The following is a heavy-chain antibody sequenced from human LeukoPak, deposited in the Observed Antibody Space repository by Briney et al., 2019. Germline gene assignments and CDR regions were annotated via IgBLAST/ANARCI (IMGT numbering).Heavy chain of an antibody. CDR2: INAGNGNT. CDR1: GYTFTSYA. CDR3: VRGLWFGELMGG. J-gene: IGHJ4*02. D-gene: IGHD3-10*01. Sequence: ASVKVSCKASGYTFTSYAMHWVGQAPGQRLEWMGWINAGNGNTKYSQKFQGRVTITRDTSASTAYMELSSLRSEDTAVYYCVRGLWFGELMGGWGQGTLVTVSS. V-gene: IGHV1-3*01.